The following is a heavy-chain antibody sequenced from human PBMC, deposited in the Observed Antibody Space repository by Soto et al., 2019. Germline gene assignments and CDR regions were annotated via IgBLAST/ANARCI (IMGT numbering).Heavy chain of an antibody. CDR1: GYTFTSYG. CDR2: ISAYNGNT. V-gene: IGHV1-18*01. CDR3: AREAAAHNYYYYYYMDV. Sequence: ASVKVSCKASGYTFTSYGISWVRQAPGQGLEWMGWISAYNGNTNYAQKLQGRVTMTTDTSTSTAYMELRSLRSDDTAVHYCAREAAAHNYYYYYYMDVWGKGTTVTVSS. D-gene: IGHD6-13*01. J-gene: IGHJ6*03.